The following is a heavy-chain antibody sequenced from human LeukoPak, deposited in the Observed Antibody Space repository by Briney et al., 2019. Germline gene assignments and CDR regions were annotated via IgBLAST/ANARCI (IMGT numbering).Heavy chain of an antibody. CDR1: GGSISSSTYY. CDR3: AKHYTGSSRPYDS. Sequence: ETLSLTCTVSGGSISSSTYYWDWIRQAPGKGLEWVSVISISGGSTNYADSVKGRFTISRDNSKNALYLHMNSLRAEDTAIYYCAKHYTGSSRPYDSWGQGTLVTVSS. D-gene: IGHD6-13*01. V-gene: IGHV3-23*01. J-gene: IGHJ4*02. CDR2: ISISGGST.